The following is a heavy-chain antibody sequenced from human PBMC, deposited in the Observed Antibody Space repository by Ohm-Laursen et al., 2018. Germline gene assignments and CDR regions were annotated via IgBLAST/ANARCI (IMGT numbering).Heavy chain of an antibody. J-gene: IGHJ4*02. CDR1: GGSISSYY. CDR3: ARQSGGGRSDFDY. Sequence: SDTLSLTCTVSGGSISSYYWSWIRQPPGKGLEWIGYIYYSGSTNYNPSLKSRVTISVDTSKNQFYLKLSSVTAADTAVYYCARQSGGGRSDFDYWGQGTLVTVSS. D-gene: IGHD2-15*01. CDR2: IYYSGST. V-gene: IGHV4-59*08.